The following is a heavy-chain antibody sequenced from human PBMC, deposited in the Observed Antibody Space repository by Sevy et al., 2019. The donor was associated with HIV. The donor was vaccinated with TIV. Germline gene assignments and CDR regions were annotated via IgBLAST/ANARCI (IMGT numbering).Heavy chain of an antibody. CDR3: ARGSRNPYSSSSRFDP. V-gene: IGHV3-30*04. J-gene: IGHJ5*02. Sequence: GGSLRLSCAASGFTFSSYAMHWVHQAPGKGLEWVAVISYDGSNKYYADSVKGRFTISRDNSKNTLYLQMNSLRAEDTAVYYCARGSRNPYSSSSRFDPWGQGTLVTVSS. D-gene: IGHD6-6*01. CDR1: GFTFSSYA. CDR2: ISYDGSNK.